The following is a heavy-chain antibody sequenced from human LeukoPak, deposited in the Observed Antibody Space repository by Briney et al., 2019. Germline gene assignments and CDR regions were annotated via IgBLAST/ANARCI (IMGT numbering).Heavy chain of an antibody. V-gene: IGHV4-34*01. CDR3: ARVQSYYGSGSYYRY. J-gene: IGHJ4*02. CDR2: INHSGST. Sequence: SETLSLTCAVYGGSFSGYYWSWIRQPPGKGLEWIGKINHSGSTNYNPSLKSRVTISVDTSKNQFSLKLNSVTAADTAVYYCARVQSYYGSGSYYRYWGQGTLVTVSS. CDR1: GGSFSGYY. D-gene: IGHD3-10*01.